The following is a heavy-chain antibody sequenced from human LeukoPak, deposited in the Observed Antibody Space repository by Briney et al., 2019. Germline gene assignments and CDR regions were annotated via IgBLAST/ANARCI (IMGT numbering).Heavy chain of an antibody. CDR2: MYDSGRT. J-gene: IGHJ3*02. V-gene: IGHV4-61*10. CDR1: GGSISSDTCY. D-gene: IGHD5-18*01. CDR3: ARSGYTYGWNAFDI. Sequence: TSETLSLTCTVSGGSISSDTCYWSWIRQPAGKGLEWIGRMYDSGRTNYNPSLKSRVTISVDTSNNQFSLKLSSVTAADTAVYYCARSGYTYGWNAFDIWGQGTMVTVSS.